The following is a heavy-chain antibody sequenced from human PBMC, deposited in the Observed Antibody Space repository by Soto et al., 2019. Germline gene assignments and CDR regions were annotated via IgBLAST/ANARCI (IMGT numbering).Heavy chain of an antibody. J-gene: IGHJ4*02. CDR1: GFSFSIFG. CDR3: ARDDKDEYGADRGGFGC. Sequence: QVHLVESGGGVVQPGTSLRLSCAASGFSFSIFGMHWFRQAPGRGLGWVAGIGYDGSNKYYADSVKGRFSISRDNSKNTLYLQMNSLRAEDTAVYYCARDDKDEYGADRGGFGCWGQGTLVTVSS. D-gene: IGHD2-8*01. CDR2: IGYDGSNK. V-gene: IGHV3-33*01.